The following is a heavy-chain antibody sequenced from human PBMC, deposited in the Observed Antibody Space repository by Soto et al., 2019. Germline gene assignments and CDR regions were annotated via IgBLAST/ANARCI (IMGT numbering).Heavy chain of an antibody. D-gene: IGHD3-16*01. CDR2: ISGSGGST. CDR3: AKAEVWILYYFDY. V-gene: IGHV3-23*01. CDR1: VFTFSSYA. J-gene: IGHJ4*02. Sequence: GGSLRLSCAASVFTFSSYAMSWVRQAPGKGLEWVSAISGSGGSTYYADSVKGRFTISRDNSKNTLYLQMNSLRAEDTAVYYCAKAEVWILYYFDYWGQGTLVTVSS.